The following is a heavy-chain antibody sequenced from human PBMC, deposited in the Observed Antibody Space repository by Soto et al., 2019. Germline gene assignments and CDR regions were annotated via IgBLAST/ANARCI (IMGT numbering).Heavy chain of an antibody. CDR2: INESGSA. J-gene: IGHJ4*02. V-gene: IGHV4-34*01. Sequence: QVQLQQGGAGLVKPSETLSLSCAVYGQSFSGHSWAWIRQPPGKGLEWIGEINESGSAYYNPSLKGRVTIATDTSKNQFSRKLTSVSAADTAAYFCARGAGIVALPGELEDVKYDYWGQVTLVNVSS. CDR1: GQSFSGHS. CDR3: ARGAGIVALPGELEDVKYDY. D-gene: IGHD1-1*01.